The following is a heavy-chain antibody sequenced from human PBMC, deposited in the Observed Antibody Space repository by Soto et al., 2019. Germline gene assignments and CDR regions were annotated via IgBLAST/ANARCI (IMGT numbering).Heavy chain of an antibody. V-gene: IGHV3-15*01. J-gene: IGHJ4*02. CDR2: IKSKTDGGTT. CDR1: GFTFSNAW. Sequence: GGSLRLSCAASGFTFSNAWMSWVRQAPGKGLEWVGRIKSKTDGGTTDYAAPVKGRFTISRDDSKNTLYLQMNSLNTEDTAVYYCTTEGITYYDIFDYWGQGTLVTVSS. D-gene: IGHD3-9*01. CDR3: TTEGITYYDIFDY.